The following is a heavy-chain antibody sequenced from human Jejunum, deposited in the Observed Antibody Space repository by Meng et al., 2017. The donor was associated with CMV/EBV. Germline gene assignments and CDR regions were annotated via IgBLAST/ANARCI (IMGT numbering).Heavy chain of an antibody. V-gene: IGHV3-74*01. J-gene: IGHJ4*02. Sequence: EVELVESGGGCVQPGGSLRLSCAASGFTFSSSWMHWVRQAPGKGPVWVSDLKPDGSRSSYADSVKGRFTTSRDNAKNTLYLQMNSLRVEDTAVYYCVRDGPNYYDYWGQGPLVTVSS. CDR3: VRDGPNYYDY. CDR1: GFTFSSSW. CDR2: LKPDGSRS.